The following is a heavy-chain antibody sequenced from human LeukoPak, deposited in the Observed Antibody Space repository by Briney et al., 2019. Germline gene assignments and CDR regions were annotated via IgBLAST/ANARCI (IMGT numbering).Heavy chain of an antibody. D-gene: IGHD4-23*01. CDR3: AKDTDYGGNGSFDL. CDR1: GFTFSSYA. V-gene: IGHV3-23*01. J-gene: IGHJ2*01. CDR2: ISGSGGSA. Sequence: GSLRLFCAASGFTFSSYAISRVRQAPGKGLEWVLAISGSGGSAYYADSVKGRFTFSRDNSKNTLYLQMNSPRAEDTAVYYCAKDTDYGGNGSFDLWGRGTLVTVSS.